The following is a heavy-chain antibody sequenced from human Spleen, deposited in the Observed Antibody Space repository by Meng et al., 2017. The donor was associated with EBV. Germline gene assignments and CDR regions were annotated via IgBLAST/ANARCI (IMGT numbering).Heavy chain of an antibody. J-gene: IGHJ4*02. Sequence: HLKERGAGLVRPSGTLVRTCFVPGGPLTHRTLGSWVRQTAGKGLDWIGGVYHSGTPNYNPSLKSRVAISVDQSSNKFSLNLTSVTAADTAVYYWVSTAGQSTTWRYFDLWGRGTLVTVSS. V-gene: IGHV4-4*02. CDR1: GGPLTHRTL. D-gene: IGHD1-1*01. CDR3: VSTAGQSTTWRYFDL. CDR2: VYHSGTP.